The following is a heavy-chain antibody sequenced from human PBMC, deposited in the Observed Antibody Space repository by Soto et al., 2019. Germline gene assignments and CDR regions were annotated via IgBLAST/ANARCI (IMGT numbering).Heavy chain of an antibody. Sequence: SVKVSCKASGGTFSSYAISWVRQAPGQGLEWMGGIIPIFGTANYAQKFQGRVTITADETTSTAYMELSSLRSEDTAVYYCARPSKWGSSIYYCYGRDVGGQGPTVTVSS. CDR1: GGTFSSYA. D-gene: IGHD7-27*01. CDR3: ARPSKWGSSIYYCYGRDV. V-gene: IGHV1-69*13. CDR2: IIPIFGTA. J-gene: IGHJ6*02.